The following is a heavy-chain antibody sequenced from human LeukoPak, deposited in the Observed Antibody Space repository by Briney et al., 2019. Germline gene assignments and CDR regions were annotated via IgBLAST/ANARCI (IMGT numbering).Heavy chain of an antibody. Sequence: GASVKFSCKASGYTFTTYGIGWVRQAPGQGLGWMGWITAYNGNTNYAQKLQGRVTMTTDTSTSTAYMELRSLRSDDTAVYYCARVGIWFGELSRAYYFDYWGQGTLVTVSS. CDR2: ITAYNGNT. V-gene: IGHV1-18*01. CDR1: GYTFTTYG. CDR3: ARVGIWFGELSRAYYFDY. D-gene: IGHD3-10*01. J-gene: IGHJ4*02.